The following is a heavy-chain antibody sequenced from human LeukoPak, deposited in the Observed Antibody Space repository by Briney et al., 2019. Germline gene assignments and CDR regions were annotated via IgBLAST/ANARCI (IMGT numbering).Heavy chain of an antibody. J-gene: IGHJ4*02. CDR1: GFTFDDYA. Sequence: GGSLRLSCAASGFTFDDYAMHWVRQAPGNGLEWVSGISWNSGSIGYADSVKGRFTISRDNAKNSLYLQMNSLRAEDTALYYCAKDISPGVLTFLGDYWGQGTLVTVSS. V-gene: IGHV3-9*01. CDR2: ISWNSGSI. D-gene: IGHD3-16*01. CDR3: AKDISPGVLTFLGDY.